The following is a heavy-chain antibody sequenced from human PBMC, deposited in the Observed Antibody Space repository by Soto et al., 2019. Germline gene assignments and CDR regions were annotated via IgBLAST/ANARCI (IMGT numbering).Heavy chain of an antibody. CDR3: TRYSYGASEY. J-gene: IGHJ4*02. Sequence: EVQLVESGGGLVKPGGSLRLSCAASGFTVSNAWMSWVSQAPGKGLEWVGRIKSKTDGGTTEYDEPVKGRFTLSRDVSKNTLYLQINSLNNEDTAVYYCTRYSYGASEYWGQGTLITVSS. D-gene: IGHD5-18*01. CDR1: GFTVSNAW. V-gene: IGHV3-15*01. CDR2: IKSKTDGGTT.